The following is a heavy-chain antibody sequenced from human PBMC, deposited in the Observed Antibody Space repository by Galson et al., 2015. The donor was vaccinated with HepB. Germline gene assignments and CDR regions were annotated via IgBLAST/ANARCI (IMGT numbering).Heavy chain of an antibody. CDR3: AKDLYSSSWSVYYYGMDV. J-gene: IGHJ6*02. CDR1: GFTFSSYG. D-gene: IGHD6-13*01. Sequence: SLRLSCAASGFTFSSYGMHWVRQAPGKGLEWVAFIRYDGSNKYYADSVKGRFTISRDNSKNTLYLQMNSLRAEDTAVYYCAKDLYSSSWSVYYYGMDVWGQGTTVTVSS. V-gene: IGHV3-30*02. CDR2: IRYDGSNK.